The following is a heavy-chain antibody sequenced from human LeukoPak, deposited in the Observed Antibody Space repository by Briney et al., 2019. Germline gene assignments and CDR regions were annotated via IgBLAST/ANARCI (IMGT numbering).Heavy chain of an antibody. J-gene: IGHJ6*04. CDR1: GGTFINYA. CDR3: ATNRYSYYYYGMDV. V-gene: IGHV1-69*01. Sequence: SVTVSFKASGGTFINYAISWVRQAPGQGLDWMGGIIPIFGTANYAQKFQGRVTITADESTSTAYMELSSLRSEDTAVYYCATNRYSYYYYGMDVWGKGTTVTVSS. CDR2: IIPIFGTA. D-gene: IGHD5-18*01.